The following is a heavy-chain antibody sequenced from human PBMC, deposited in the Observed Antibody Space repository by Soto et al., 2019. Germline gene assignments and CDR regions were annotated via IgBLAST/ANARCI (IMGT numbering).Heavy chain of an antibody. Sequence: ETLSLTCTVSGGSISSSSYAMSWVRQAPGKGLEWVSTISSSGSSTYYADSVKGRFPISRDNSKNTLYLQMNSLRAEDTAVYYCAEWIAARPDYYYYMDVWGKGTTVTVSS. CDR2: ISSSGSST. CDR3: AEWIAARPDYYYYMDV. CDR1: GGSISSSSYA. D-gene: IGHD6-6*01. J-gene: IGHJ6*03. V-gene: IGHV3-23*01.